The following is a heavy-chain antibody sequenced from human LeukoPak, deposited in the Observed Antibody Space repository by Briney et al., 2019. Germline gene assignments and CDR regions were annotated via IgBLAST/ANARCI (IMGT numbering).Heavy chain of an antibody. CDR1: GGTFSSYA. J-gene: IGHJ6*03. CDR2: IIPILGAA. Sequence: SVKVSCKASGGTFSSYAISWVRQAPGQGLEWMGGIIPILGAANYAQKFQGRVTITTDESTSTAYMELSSLRSEDTAVYYCARASYMATIHVLDYYYYYMDVWGKGTTVTVSS. D-gene: IGHD5-12*01. V-gene: IGHV1-69*05. CDR3: ARASYMATIHVLDYYYYYMDV.